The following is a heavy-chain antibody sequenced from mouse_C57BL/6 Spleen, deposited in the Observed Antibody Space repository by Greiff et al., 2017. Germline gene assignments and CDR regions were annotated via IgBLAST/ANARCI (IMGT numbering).Heavy chain of an antibody. CDR2: IYPRSGNT. V-gene: IGHV1-81*01. CDR1: GYTFTSYG. CDR3: ARGAHDGGSGSNSFDY. Sequence: QVQLQQSGAELARPGASVKLSCKASGYTFTSYGISWVKQRPGQGLEWIGEIYPRSGNTYYNEKFKGKATLTADKSSSTAYMELRSLTSEDSGVYFCARGAHDGGSGSNSFDYWGKGTTLTVSS. J-gene: IGHJ2*01. D-gene: IGHD1-1*01.